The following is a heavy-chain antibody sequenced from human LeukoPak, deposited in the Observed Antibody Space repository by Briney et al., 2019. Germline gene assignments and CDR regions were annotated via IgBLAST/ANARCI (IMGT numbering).Heavy chain of an antibody. Sequence: SETLSLTCTVSGGSISSYYWSWIRQPPGKGLEWIGYIYYSGSTNYNPSLKSRVTISVDTSKNQFSLKLSSVTAADTAVHYCARYVSEDYGGNFDYWGQGTLVTVSS. CDR3: ARYVSEDYGGNFDY. J-gene: IGHJ4*02. CDR1: GGSISSYY. V-gene: IGHV4-59*01. D-gene: IGHD4-23*01. CDR2: IYYSGST.